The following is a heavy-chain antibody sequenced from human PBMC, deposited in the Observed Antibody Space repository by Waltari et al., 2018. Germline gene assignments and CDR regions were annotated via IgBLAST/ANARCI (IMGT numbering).Heavy chain of an antibody. Sequence: QVQLQESGPGLVKPSETLSLTCAVSGYSISSGYYWGWIRQPPGKGLEWIGEIYHSGSTNYNPSLKRRVTISVDKSKNQFSLKLSSVTAADTAVYYCARLQWLVRGAGAYWGQGTLVTVSS. CDR3: ARLQWLVRGAGAY. CDR2: IYHSGST. J-gene: IGHJ4*02. V-gene: IGHV4-38-2*01. CDR1: GYSISSGYY. D-gene: IGHD6-19*01.